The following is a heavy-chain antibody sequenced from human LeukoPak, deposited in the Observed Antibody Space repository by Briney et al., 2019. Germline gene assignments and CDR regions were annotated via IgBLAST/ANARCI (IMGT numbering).Heavy chain of an antibody. J-gene: IGHJ4*02. CDR2: ISFDGSQK. CDR1: GFTISSIG. V-gene: IGHV3-30*18. D-gene: IGHD6-13*01. CDR3: AKDYTISWPLDY. Sequence: PGGSLRLSCAASGFTISSIGLHWVRQAPGKGLEWVAVISFDGSQKYYADSVRGRFTISRDNSKNTLYLQMNSLRPEDTAVYYCAKDYTISWPLDYWGQGTLVTVSS.